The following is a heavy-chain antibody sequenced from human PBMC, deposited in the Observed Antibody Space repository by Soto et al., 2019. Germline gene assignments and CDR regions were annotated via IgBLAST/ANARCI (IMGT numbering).Heavy chain of an antibody. CDR2: NNHSGST. D-gene: IGHD2-15*01. V-gene: IGHV4-31*03. CDR1: GGSISSGGYY. J-gene: IGHJ5*02. Sequence: SETLSLTCTVSGGSISSGGYYWSWIRQHPGKGLEWIGDNNHSGSTNYNPSLKSRVTISVDTSKNQFSLKLSSVTAADTAVYYCARIAPIVVVVAATGFDPWGQGTLVTVSS. CDR3: ARIAPIVVVVAATGFDP.